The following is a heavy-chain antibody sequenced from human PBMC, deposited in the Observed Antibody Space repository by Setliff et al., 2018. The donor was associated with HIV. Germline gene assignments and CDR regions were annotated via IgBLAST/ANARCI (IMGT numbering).Heavy chain of an antibody. CDR1: GYSISSGYF. J-gene: IGHJ3*02. Sequence: PSETLSLTCSVSGYSISSGYFWAWIRQPPGKGLEWIGYIYYSGSTNYNPSLKSRVTISVDTSKNQFSLKLTSATAADTAVYYCARNIEWEPYAFDIWGQGTMVTVSS. D-gene: IGHD1-26*01. CDR3: ARNIEWEPYAFDI. CDR2: IYYSGST. V-gene: IGHV4-61*01.